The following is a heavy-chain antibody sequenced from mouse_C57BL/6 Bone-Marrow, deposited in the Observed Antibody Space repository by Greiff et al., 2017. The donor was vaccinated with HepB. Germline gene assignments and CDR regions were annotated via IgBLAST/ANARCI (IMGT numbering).Heavy chain of an antibody. J-gene: IGHJ3*01. Sequence: EVQRVESGGGLVKPGGSLELSCAASGFTFSSYAMSWVRQTPEKRLEWVATISDGGSYTYYPDNVKGRFTISRDNAKNHLYLQMSHLKSEDTAMYYCARDRDYGGFAYWGQGTQVTVSA. D-gene: IGHD1-1*01. CDR3: ARDRDYGGFAY. V-gene: IGHV5-4*01. CDR2: ISDGGSYT. CDR1: GFTFSSYA.